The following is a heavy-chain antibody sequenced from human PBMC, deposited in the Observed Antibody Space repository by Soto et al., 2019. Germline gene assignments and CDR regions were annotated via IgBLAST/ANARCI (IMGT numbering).Heavy chain of an antibody. CDR2: ISAYNGNT. Sequence: QVQLVQSGAEVKKPGASVKVSCKTSGYTFTNFGLSWVRQAPGQGLEWMGWISAYNGNTNYAQKFKGRVTMNTDTATSTAYMELRSRRSDDTAGYYCARGGTRIEYGGQGTLVTVSS. V-gene: IGHV1-18*01. D-gene: IGHD3-16*01. J-gene: IGHJ4*02. CDR3: ARGGTRIEY. CDR1: GYTFTNFG.